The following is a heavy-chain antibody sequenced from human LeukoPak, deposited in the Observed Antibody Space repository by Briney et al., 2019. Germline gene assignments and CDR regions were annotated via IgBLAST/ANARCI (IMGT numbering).Heavy chain of an antibody. D-gene: IGHD5-12*01. CDR1: GFTFSSYS. CDR3: ARGPSGYHNT. V-gene: IGHV3-21*01. J-gene: IGHJ4*02. CDR2: ISSGSSYI. Sequence: GGSLRLSCAASGFTFSSYSMNWVRQAPGKGLEWVSSISSGSSYIYYADSVKGRFTISRDNAKNSLYLQMNSLRAEDTAVYYCARGPSGYHNTGGQGTLVTVSS.